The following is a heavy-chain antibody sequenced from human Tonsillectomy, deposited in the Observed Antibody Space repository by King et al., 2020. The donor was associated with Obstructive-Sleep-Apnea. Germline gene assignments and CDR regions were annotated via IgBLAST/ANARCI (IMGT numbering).Heavy chain of an antibody. CDR3: ARGATAMDRYAFDI. CDR2: IYYSGST. CDR1: GGSISSYY. D-gene: IGHD5-18*01. V-gene: IGHV4-59*08. Sequence: QLQESGPGLVKPSETLSLTCTVSGGSISSYYWSWIRQPPGKGLEWIGYIYYSGSTNYNPSLKSRVTISVDTSKNQFSLKLSSVTAADTAVYYCARGATAMDRYAFDIWGHGTMVTVSS. J-gene: IGHJ3*02.